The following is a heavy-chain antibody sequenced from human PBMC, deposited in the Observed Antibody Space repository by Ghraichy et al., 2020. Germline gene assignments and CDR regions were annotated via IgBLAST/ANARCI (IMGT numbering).Heavy chain of an antibody. J-gene: IGHJ4*02. CDR1: GYTFTSYY. V-gene: IGHV1-46*01. CDR3: ARVSLDSSGYYYGDIDY. D-gene: IGHD3-22*01. CDR2: INPSGGST. Sequence: ASVKVSCKASGYTFTSYYMHWVRQAPGQGLEWMGIINPSGGSTSYAQKFQGRVTMTRDTSTSTVYMELSSLRSEDTAVYYCARVSLDSSGYYYGDIDYWGQGTLVTVSS.